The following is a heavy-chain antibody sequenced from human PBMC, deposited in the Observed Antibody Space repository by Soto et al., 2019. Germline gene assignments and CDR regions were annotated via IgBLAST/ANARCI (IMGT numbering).Heavy chain of an antibody. CDR3: AHSRCGGDCLQSYSSHYYYAMDV. CDR2: IYWDDDK. D-gene: IGHD2-21*02. J-gene: IGHJ6*02. CDR1: GFSLSTGGVG. V-gene: IGHV2-5*02. Sequence: QITLKESGPSLVKPTQTLTLTCTFSGFSLSTGGVGVGWIRQPPGKALEWLALIYWDDDKRYSPSLRSRLTVTTDTSKKQVALTKANMDPVDTATYYCAHSRCGGDCLQSYSSHYYYAMDVWGQGTTVTVSS.